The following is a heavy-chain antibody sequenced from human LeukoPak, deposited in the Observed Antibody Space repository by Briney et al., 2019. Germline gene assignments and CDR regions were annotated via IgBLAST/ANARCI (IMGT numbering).Heavy chain of an antibody. V-gene: IGHV3-7*01. Sequence: GALRLSCAPSGFTFSNYWMSCVPRAPGRGGGWVGNIKQDGSETYYVDSVRGRFTIYRDTARNSLYLQMNSLRGEDTAIYYCARDVWGAYRVDFDFWGQGALVTVSS. CDR1: GFTFSNYW. D-gene: IGHD3-16*01. CDR2: IKQDGSET. J-gene: IGHJ4*02. CDR3: ARDVWGAYRVDFDF.